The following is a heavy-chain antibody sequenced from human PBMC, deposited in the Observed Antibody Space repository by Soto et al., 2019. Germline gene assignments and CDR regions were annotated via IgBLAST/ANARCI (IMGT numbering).Heavy chain of an antibody. V-gene: IGHV1-8*01. Sequence: GASVKVSCKASGYTFTSNDINWVRQAPGQGPEWMGWMNPDNGKTGFAQKFQGRVTMTRNTSISTAYMELSSLRSEDTAVYYCARDPYGDYEESAFDIWGQGTMVTVSS. J-gene: IGHJ3*02. D-gene: IGHD4-17*01. CDR3: ARDPYGDYEESAFDI. CDR2: MNPDNGKT. CDR1: GYTFTSND.